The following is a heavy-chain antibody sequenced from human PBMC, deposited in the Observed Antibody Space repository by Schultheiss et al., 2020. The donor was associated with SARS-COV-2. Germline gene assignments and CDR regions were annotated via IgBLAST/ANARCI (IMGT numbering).Heavy chain of an antibody. CDR1: GGSISSSNW. J-gene: IGHJ5*02. D-gene: IGHD2-2*01. V-gene: IGHV4-4*02. CDR2: INHSGST. Sequence: SETLSLTCAVSGGSISSSNWWSWVRQPPGKGLEWIGEINHSGSTNYNPSLKSRVTISVDTSKNQFSLKLSSVTATDTAVYYCARGKRCSSTSCYRNWFDPWGQGTLVTVSS. CDR3: ARGKRCSSTSCYRNWFDP.